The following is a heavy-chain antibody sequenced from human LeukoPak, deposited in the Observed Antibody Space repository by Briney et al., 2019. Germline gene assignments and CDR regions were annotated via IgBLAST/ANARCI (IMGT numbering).Heavy chain of an antibody. V-gene: IGHV1-2*02. CDR1: GNTLSDYY. Sequence: ASVKVSCKTSGNTLSDYYMFWVRQAPGQGLEWMGWIRLSSGDTKYAENFNGRVTMTRDMSINTAYMELTSLKSDDTAIYYFATYKNGNYNLDYWGQGTLVTVSS. D-gene: IGHD3-10*01. J-gene: IGHJ4*02. CDR3: ATYKNGNYNLDY. CDR2: IRLSSGDT.